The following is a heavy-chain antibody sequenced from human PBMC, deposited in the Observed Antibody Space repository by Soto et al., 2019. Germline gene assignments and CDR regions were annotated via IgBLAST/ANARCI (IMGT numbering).Heavy chain of an antibody. V-gene: IGHV4-39*01. J-gene: IGHJ3*02. CDR3: ARHMYYYDSSGSYYGVKAFDI. CDR1: GGSISSSSYY. Sequence: LQLLESGPGLLKPSETLSLTCTVSGGSISSSSYYWGWIRQPPGKGLEWIGTIYYSGTTYYHPSLKSRVTIFVDTSKNQISLKPSSVTAADTAVYYCARHMYYYDSSGSYYGVKAFDIWGQGTMVTVSS. D-gene: IGHD3-22*01. CDR2: IYYSGTT.